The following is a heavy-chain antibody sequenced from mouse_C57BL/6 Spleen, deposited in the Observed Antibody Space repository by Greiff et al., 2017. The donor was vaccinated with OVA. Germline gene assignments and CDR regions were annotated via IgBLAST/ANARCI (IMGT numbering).Heavy chain of an antibody. J-gene: IGHJ1*03. V-gene: IGHV2-2*01. CDR3: ARSRGGYLDV. Sequence: QVQLQQSGPGLVQPSQSLSITCTASGFSLTSSGVHWVRQSPGQGLEWMGVIWTGGSTDYKATFISRLSISKDNSKSQVFFKMNSLQADDTAIYYCARSRGGYLDVWGTGTTVTVSS. D-gene: IGHD3-1*01. CDR1: GFSLTSSG. CDR2: IWTGGST.